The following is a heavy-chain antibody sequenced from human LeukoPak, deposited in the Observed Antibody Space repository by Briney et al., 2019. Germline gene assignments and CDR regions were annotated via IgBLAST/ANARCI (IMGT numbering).Heavy chain of an antibody. Sequence: SETLSLTCAVYGGSFSGYYWSRIRQPPGKGLEWIGEINHSGSTNYNPSLKSRVTISVDTSKNQFSLKLSSVTAADTAVYYCGVVITTVYSMDAFDIWGQGTMVTVSS. CDR2: INHSGST. D-gene: IGHD3-22*01. J-gene: IGHJ3*02. CDR3: GVVITTVYSMDAFDI. V-gene: IGHV4-34*01. CDR1: GGSFSGYY.